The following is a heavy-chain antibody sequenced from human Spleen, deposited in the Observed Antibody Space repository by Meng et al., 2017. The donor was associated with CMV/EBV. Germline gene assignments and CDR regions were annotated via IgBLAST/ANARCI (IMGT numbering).Heavy chain of an antibody. CDR1: GGTFSSYA. Sequence: SVKVSCKASGGTFSSYAITWVRQAPGQGLEWMGGIIPILAITNYARKFQERVTITADKSTSSAYMELRSLRSEDTAVYYCVSGHYTSSPSPLYYYGMDVWGQGTTVTVSS. V-gene: IGHV1-69*10. J-gene: IGHJ6*02. CDR2: IIPILAIT. CDR3: VSGHYTSSPSPLYYYGMDV. D-gene: IGHD2-2*02.